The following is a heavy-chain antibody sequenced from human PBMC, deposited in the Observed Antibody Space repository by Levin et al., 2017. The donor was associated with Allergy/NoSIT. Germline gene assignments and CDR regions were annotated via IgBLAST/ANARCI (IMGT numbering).Heavy chain of an antibody. CDR3: ARGLLNGDYEAYYFDY. J-gene: IGHJ4*02. V-gene: IGHV1-69*06. CDR2: IIPIFGTA. CDR1: GGTFSSYA. Sequence: ASVKVSCKASGGTFSSYAISWVRQAPGQGLEWMGGIIPIFGTANYAQKFQGRVTITADKSTSTAYMELSSLRSEDTAVYYCARGLLNGDYEAYYFDYWGQGTLVTVSS. D-gene: IGHD4-17*01.